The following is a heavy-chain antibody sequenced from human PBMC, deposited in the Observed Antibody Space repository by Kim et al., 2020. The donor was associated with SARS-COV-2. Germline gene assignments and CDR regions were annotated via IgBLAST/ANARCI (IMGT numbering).Heavy chain of an antibody. CDR3: ARPIYYYDSSGHPGGMDV. CDR1: GYSFTSYW. CDR2: IYPGDSDT. V-gene: IGHV5-51*01. D-gene: IGHD3-22*01. J-gene: IGHJ6*02. Sequence: GESLKISCKGSGYSFTSYWIGWVRQMPGKGLEWMGIIYPGDSDTRYSPSFQGQVTISADKSISTAYLQWSSLKASDTAMYYCARPIYYYDSSGHPGGMDVWGQGTTVTVSS.